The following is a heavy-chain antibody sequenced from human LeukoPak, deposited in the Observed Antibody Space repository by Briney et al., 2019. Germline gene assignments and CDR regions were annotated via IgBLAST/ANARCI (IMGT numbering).Heavy chain of an antibody. CDR1: GFTFSSYA. J-gene: IGHJ4*02. V-gene: IGHV3-23*01. Sequence: GGSPRLSCAASGFTFSSYAMSWVRQAPGKGLEWVSAISGSGGSTYYADSVKGRFTISRDNSKNTLYLQMNSLRAEDTAVYYCAKVSKSSSSPYYFDYWGQGTLVTVSS. CDR3: AKVSKSSSSPYYFDY. D-gene: IGHD6-6*01. CDR2: ISGSGGST.